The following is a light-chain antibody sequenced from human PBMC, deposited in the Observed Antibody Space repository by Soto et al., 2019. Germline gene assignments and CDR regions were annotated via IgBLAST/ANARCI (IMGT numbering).Light chain of an antibody. V-gene: IGLV2-14*01. CDR2: EVS. Sequence: QSALTQPASVSGSPGQSITISCTGTSRDVGGYNYVSWHQQHPGKASKVIITEVSNRPSGVSNRFSGSKSGNTASLTISGLQAEDEADYYCSSYISSSTFVVFGGGTKVTVL. J-gene: IGLJ2*01. CDR1: SRDVGGYNY. CDR3: SSYISSSTFVV.